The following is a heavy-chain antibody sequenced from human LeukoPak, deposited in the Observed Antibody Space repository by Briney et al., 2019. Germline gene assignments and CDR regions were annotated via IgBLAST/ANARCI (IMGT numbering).Heavy chain of an antibody. CDR1: GFTVSNNY. V-gene: IGHV3-66*01. Sequence: GGSLRLSCAASGFTVSNNYMSWVRQAPGKGLEWVSIIYSGGSTYSADSVRGRFTISRDNSKNTLWLQMNSLRAEDTAVYYCARGRSSSYYYGMDVWGQGTPVTVSS. J-gene: IGHJ6*02. CDR2: IYSGGST. D-gene: IGHD6-13*01. CDR3: ARGRSSSYYYGMDV.